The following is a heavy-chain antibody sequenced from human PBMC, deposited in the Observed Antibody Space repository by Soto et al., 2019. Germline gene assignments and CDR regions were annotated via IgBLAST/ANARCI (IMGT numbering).Heavy chain of an antibody. V-gene: IGHV3-33*01. CDR2: IWYDGSNK. CDR3: ARTYGDYDHYYYYYGMDV. D-gene: IGHD4-17*01. CDR1: VFNFSSYG. Sequence: GGSLRLSCAASVFNFSSYGMHWVRQSPGKGLEWVAVIWYDGSNKYYADSVKGRFTISRDNSKNTLYLQMNSLRAEDTAVYYCARTYGDYDHYYYYYGMDVWGQGTTVTVSS. J-gene: IGHJ6*02.